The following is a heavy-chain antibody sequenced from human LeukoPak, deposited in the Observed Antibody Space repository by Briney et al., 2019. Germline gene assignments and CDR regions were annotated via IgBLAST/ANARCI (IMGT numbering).Heavy chain of an antibody. Sequence: GGSLRLSCAASGFSFNSDWMHWVRQAPGKGLEWVAVIWYDGSNKYYADSVKGRFTISRDNSKNTLYLQMNSLRAEDTAVYYCARELGYCSGGSCSRIYYFDYWGQGTLVTVSS. V-gene: IGHV3-33*08. CDR1: GFSFNSDW. J-gene: IGHJ4*02. CDR2: IWYDGSNK. CDR3: ARELGYCSGGSCSRIYYFDY. D-gene: IGHD2-15*01.